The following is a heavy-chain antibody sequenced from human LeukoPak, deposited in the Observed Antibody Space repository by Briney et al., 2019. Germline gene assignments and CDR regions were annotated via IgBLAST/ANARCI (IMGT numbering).Heavy chain of an antibody. J-gene: IGHJ4*02. V-gene: IGHV3-7*01. Sequence: GGSLRLSCAASGFTLSSYWMTWVRQAPGKGLVWVANIKGDDSERNYLDSVKGRFSIFRDNAKNSLSLQMNSLRAEDTAVYYCVRSSFAGYDYWGQGALVTVSS. CDR1: GFTLSSYW. CDR2: IKGDDSER. D-gene: IGHD3-10*01. CDR3: VRSSFAGYDY.